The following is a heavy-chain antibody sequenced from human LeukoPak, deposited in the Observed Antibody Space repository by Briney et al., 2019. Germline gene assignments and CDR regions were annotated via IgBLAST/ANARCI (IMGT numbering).Heavy chain of an antibody. CDR2: VYYSGST. Sequence: SETLSLTCTVSGGSISSYYWSWIRQPPGKGLEWIGYVYYSGSTNYNPSLKSRVTISVDTSKNQFSLKLSSVTAADTAVYYCARTSSSAAFDIWGQGTMVTVSS. D-gene: IGHD6-6*01. J-gene: IGHJ3*02. CDR3: ARTSSSAAFDI. CDR1: GGSISSYY. V-gene: IGHV4-59*01.